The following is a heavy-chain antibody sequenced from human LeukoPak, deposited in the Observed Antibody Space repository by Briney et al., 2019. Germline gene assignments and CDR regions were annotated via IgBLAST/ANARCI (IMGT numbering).Heavy chain of an antibody. CDR1: GYTFTGYH. J-gene: IGHJ4*02. V-gene: IGHV1-2*01. CDR3: ARDQGSLTRSWYTGY. D-gene: IGHD6-13*01. Sequence: ASVKVSCKAYGYTFTGYHIHWVRQAPGQGLEWMGRINPYSGDTNFAQKFQGRVTNTRDTSITTAYMDLSSLTPDDTDVYFCARDQGSLTRSWYTGYWGQGTQVTLSS. CDR2: INPYSGDT.